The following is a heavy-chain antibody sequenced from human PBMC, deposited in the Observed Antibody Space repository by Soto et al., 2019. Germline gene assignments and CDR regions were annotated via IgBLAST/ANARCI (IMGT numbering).Heavy chain of an antibody. CDR2: IYYSGST. V-gene: IGHV4-30-4*08. J-gene: IGHJ4*02. CDR3: ARWLGYGPHFDY. Sequence: SETLSLTCAVYGGSFSGYTWAWIRQPPGKGLEWIGYIYYSGSTYYNPSLKSRVTISVDTSKNQFSLKLSSVTAADTAVYYCARWLGYGPHFDYWGQGTLVTVSS. D-gene: IGHD5-12*01. CDR1: GGSFSGYT.